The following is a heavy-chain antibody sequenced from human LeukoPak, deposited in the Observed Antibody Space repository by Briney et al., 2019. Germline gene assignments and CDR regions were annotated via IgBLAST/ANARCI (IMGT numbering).Heavy chain of an antibody. CDR1: GYTFTNYY. CDR2: INPSGGST. Sequence: ASVKVSCKASGYTFTNYYIHWVRQAPGQGLEWMGIINPSGGSTSYAQKFRGRVIMTRDTSTSTVYMELSSLRSEDTAVYYCARYYYDSSGYPTACVYWGQGTLVTVSS. J-gene: IGHJ4*02. D-gene: IGHD3-22*01. CDR3: ARYYYDSSGYPTACVY. V-gene: IGHV1-46*01.